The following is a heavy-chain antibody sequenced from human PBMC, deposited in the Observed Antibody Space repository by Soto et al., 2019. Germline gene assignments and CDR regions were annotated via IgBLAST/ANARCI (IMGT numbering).Heavy chain of an antibody. V-gene: IGHV1-69*12. CDR2: IIPLFRTP. J-gene: IGHJ6*02. CDR1: GGTFSSSA. Sequence: QVQLVQSGAEMKEPVSSVKVSCKTSGGTFSSSAISWLRQAPGQGLEWMGGIIPLFRTPDYAQKFQGRVTIAADESTSTAYMELSSLRSEDTAVYYCARDNDRLQLGGNYYYFLDVCGQGTTITVSS. D-gene: IGHD4-4*01. CDR3: ARDNDRLQLGGNYYYFLDV.